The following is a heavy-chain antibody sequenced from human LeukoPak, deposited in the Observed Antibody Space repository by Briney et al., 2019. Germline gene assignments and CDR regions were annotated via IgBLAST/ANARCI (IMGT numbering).Heavy chain of an antibody. CDR1: GFTFSSYW. CDR2: INSDGIGT. V-gene: IGHV3-74*01. J-gene: IGHJ4*02. D-gene: IGHD5-24*01. Sequence: GGSLRLSCAASGFTFSSYWIHWVRQAPGKGLVWVSRINSDGIGTSYADAVKGRFTISRDNAKNTLYLQMNSLRAEDTAVYFCAREMAAGTFDYWGQGALVTVSS. CDR3: AREMAAGTFDY.